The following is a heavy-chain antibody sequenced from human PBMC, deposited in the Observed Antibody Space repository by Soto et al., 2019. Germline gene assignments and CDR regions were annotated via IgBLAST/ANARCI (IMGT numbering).Heavy chain of an antibody. D-gene: IGHD6-19*01. CDR2: IIPILGIA. Sequence: ASVKVSCKASGGTFSSYTISWVRQAPGQGLEWMGRIIPILGIANYAQKFQGRVTITADKSTSTAYMELSSLRSEDTALYYCARGSAIAVAGTRFDYWGQGTLVTVSS. J-gene: IGHJ4*02. V-gene: IGHV1-69*02. CDR1: GGTFSSYT. CDR3: ARGSAIAVAGTRFDY.